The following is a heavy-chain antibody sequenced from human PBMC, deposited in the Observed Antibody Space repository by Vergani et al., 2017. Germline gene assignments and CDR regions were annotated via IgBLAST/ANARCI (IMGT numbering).Heavy chain of an antibody. J-gene: IGHJ4*02. V-gene: IGHV3-30*02. CDR3: ATRAVGGWYLFDH. CDR1: GFNFRSYG. D-gene: IGHD6-19*01. Sequence: QVQLVESGGGVVQPGGSLRLSCAASGFNFRSYGMHWVRQAPGKGLEWVAFIRYDGSTTYYADSVKGRFTISSDKSKSTLFLQMTSLRTEDTAVYYCATRAVGGWYLFDHWVQGTLVTVSS. CDR2: IRYDGSTT.